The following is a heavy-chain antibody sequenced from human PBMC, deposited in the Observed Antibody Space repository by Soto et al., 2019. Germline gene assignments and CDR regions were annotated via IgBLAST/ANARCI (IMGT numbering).Heavy chain of an antibody. D-gene: IGHD2-21*02. Sequence: QVQLQQWGAGLLKPSETLSLTCAVYGGSFSGYYWSWIRQPPGKGLEWIGEINHSGSTNYNPSLKSRVTISVATSKTQFSLKLSSVTAADTAVYYCAREYGGNSGTFDYWGQGTLVTVSS. CDR3: AREYGGNSGTFDY. CDR2: INHSGST. J-gene: IGHJ4*02. CDR1: GGSFSGYY. V-gene: IGHV4-34*01.